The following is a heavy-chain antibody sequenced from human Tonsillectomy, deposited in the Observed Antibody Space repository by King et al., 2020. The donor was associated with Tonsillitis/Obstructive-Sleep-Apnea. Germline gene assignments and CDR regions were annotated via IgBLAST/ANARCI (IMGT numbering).Heavy chain of an antibody. CDR1: GFTFRNAW. Sequence: VQLVESGGGLVKPGGSLRLSCAASGFTFRNAWISWVRQAPGKGLEWVGRIKSKTDGGTTDYAAPVKGRFTISRDDSKNTLYLQMNSLKTEDTAVYYCTTDSGYSSGWYSYYMGYWGQGTLVTVSS. V-gene: IGHV3-15*01. CDR2: IKSKTDGGTT. D-gene: IGHD6-19*01. CDR3: TTDSGYSSGWYSYYMGY. J-gene: IGHJ4*02.